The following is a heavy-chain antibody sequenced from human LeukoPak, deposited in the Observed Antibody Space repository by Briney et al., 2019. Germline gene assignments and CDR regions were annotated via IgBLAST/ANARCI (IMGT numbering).Heavy chain of an antibody. CDR3: ARDHYGDYVPFDY. CDR2: IYYSGST. D-gene: IGHD4-17*01. V-gene: IGHV4-59*12. J-gene: IGHJ4*02. Sequence: SETPSLTCTVSGGSISSYYWSWIRQPPGKGLEWIGYIYYSGSTNYNPSLKSRVTISVDKSKNQFSLKLSSVTAADTAVYYCARDHYGDYVPFDYWGQGTLVTVSS. CDR1: GGSISSYY.